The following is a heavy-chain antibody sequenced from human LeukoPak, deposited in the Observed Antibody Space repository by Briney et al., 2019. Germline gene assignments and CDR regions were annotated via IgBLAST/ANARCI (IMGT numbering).Heavy chain of an antibody. V-gene: IGHV5-51*01. CDR2: IYPGDSDT. Sequence: GESLKISCKGSGYSFTSYWIGWVRQMPGKGLEWMGIIYPGDSDTRYSPSFQGQVTISADKSISTAYLQWSSLKASDTAMYYCARTYCSTISCFGLYYYYGVDVWGQGTTVTVSS. J-gene: IGHJ6*02. D-gene: IGHD2-2*01. CDR1: GYSFTSYW. CDR3: ARTYCSTISCFGLYYYYGVDV.